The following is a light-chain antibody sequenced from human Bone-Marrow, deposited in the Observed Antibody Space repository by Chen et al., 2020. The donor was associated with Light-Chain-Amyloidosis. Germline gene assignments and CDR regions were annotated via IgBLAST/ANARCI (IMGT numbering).Light chain of an antibody. Sequence: SYELTQPPSVSVSPGQTARITCSGDDLPTKYAYWYQQKPGQAPVLVIHRDTERPSGISERFSGASSGPTATLTSSGVQAEDEADYHCQSADSSGTYEVIFGGGIKLTVL. CDR2: RDT. V-gene: IGLV3-25*03. CDR3: QSADSSGTYEVI. CDR1: DLPTKY. J-gene: IGLJ2*01.